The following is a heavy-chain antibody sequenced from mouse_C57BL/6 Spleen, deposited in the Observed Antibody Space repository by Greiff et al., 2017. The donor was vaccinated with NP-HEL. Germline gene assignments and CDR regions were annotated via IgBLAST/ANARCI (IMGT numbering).Heavy chain of an antibody. CDR3: ARLKKIVANYFDY. CDR1: GYTFTSYW. Sequence: VQLQQSGAELVKAGASVKMSCKASGYTFTSYWMHWVKQRLGQGLEWFADTNPTNGRTYYNEKFKSKATLTVDKSSSTAYMLLSGLTFEDSAVYSCARLKKIVANYFDYWGQGTTLTVSS. D-gene: IGHD1-1*01. V-gene: IGHV1S81*02. J-gene: IGHJ2*01. CDR2: TNPTNGRT.